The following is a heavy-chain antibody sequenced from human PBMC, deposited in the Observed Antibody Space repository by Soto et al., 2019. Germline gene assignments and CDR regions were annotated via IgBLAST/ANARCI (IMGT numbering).Heavy chain of an antibody. CDR3: AREDYYYFDY. V-gene: IGHV3-33*01. CDR2: IWYDRNKK. D-gene: IGHD4-17*01. Sequence: QVQLVESGGGVVQPGRSGRLSCAASGFTFSSYGMHWVRQAPGTGLEWVAVIWYDRNKKYYADSVKGRFIISRDNSKNTLYLQMNSLRAEDTAVYYCAREDYYYFDYWGQGIMVTVSS. J-gene: IGHJ4*02. CDR1: GFTFSSYG.